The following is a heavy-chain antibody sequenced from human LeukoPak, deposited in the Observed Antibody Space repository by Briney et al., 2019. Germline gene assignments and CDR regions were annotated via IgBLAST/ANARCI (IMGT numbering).Heavy chain of an antibody. CDR1: GGSISSGSYY. CDR2: IYYSGST. D-gene: IGHD2-15*01. Sequence: SETLSLTCTVSGGSISSGSYYWSWIRQHPGKGLEWIGYIYYSGSTYYNPSLKSRVTISVDTSKNQFSLKLSSVTAADTAVYYCARDRRLLGYCSGGSCEWGQGTLVTVSS. J-gene: IGHJ4*02. CDR3: ARDRRLLGYCSGGSCE. V-gene: IGHV4-31*03.